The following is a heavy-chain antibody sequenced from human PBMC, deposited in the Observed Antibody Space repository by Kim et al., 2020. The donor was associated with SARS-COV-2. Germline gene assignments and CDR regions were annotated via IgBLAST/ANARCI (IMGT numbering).Heavy chain of an antibody. J-gene: IGHJ3*02. CDR2: IYYSGST. V-gene: IGHV4-30-4*01. CDR1: GGSISSGDYY. CDR3: ARAILPHAFDI. D-gene: IGHD1-26*01. Sequence: SETLSLTCTVSGGSISSGDYYWSWIRQPPGKGLEWIGYIYYSGSTYYNPSLKSRVTISVDTSKNQFSLKLSSVTAADTAVYYCARAILPHAFDIWGQGTMVTVSS.